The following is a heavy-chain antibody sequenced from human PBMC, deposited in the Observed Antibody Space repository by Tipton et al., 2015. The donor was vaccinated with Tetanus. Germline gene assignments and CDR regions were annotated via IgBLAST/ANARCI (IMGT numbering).Heavy chain of an antibody. CDR3: ARGGSYSYGPRGFDL. CDR1: GGSISNHY. D-gene: IGHD5-18*01. V-gene: IGHV4-34*01. J-gene: IGHJ2*01. Sequence: TLSLTCTVSGGSISNHYWSWIRQSPGKGLEWIGEINHSGSTTYSPSFKSRVTISVDTPKNQFSLKLTSLTVADTAVYYCARGGSYSYGPRGFDLWGRGTLVTVSS. CDR2: INHSGST.